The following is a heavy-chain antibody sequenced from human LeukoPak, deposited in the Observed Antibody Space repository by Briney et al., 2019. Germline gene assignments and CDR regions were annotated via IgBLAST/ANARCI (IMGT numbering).Heavy chain of an antibody. V-gene: IGHV4-31*03. CDR1: GGSLSSGGYY. CDR3: ARTSTVTRPYYFDY. CDR2: IYYSGST. Sequence: SETLSLTCIVSGGSLSSGGYYWSWIRQHPGKGLEWIRYIYYSGSTYYNPSLKSRVTISVDTSKNQFSLKLSSVTAADTAVHYCARTSTVTRPYYFDYWGQGTLVTVSS. J-gene: IGHJ4*02. D-gene: IGHD4-17*01.